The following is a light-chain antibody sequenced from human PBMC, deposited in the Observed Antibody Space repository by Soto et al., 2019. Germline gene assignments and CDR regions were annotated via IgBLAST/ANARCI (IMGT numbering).Light chain of an antibody. Sequence: EVVMTQSPATLSVSPGERATLSCRASQSLRTDLAWYQQKPGQAPSLLIFSASTRATGVPARFSGSGSGTEFTLTISRWQCEDFAVYYCQQYNKWPQWTFGQGTKV. V-gene: IGKV3-15*01. CDR2: SAS. J-gene: IGKJ1*01. CDR1: QSLRTD. CDR3: QQYNKWPQWT.